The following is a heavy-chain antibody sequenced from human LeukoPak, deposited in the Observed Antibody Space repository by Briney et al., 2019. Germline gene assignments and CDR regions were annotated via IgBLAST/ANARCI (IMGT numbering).Heavy chain of an antibody. CDR2: INPSSGDT. V-gene: IGHV1-2*06. CDR3: ARDPGYPYDFDI. J-gene: IGHJ3*02. CDR1: GYTFTAHY. Sequence: ASVKVSCKASGYTFTAHYMHWVRQAPGPGLEWMGRINPSSGDTEYGQRFQGRVTLTRDTSSSTANMELRRLRSADTAVYYCARDPGYPYDFDIWGQGTVVIVSS. D-gene: IGHD5-12*01.